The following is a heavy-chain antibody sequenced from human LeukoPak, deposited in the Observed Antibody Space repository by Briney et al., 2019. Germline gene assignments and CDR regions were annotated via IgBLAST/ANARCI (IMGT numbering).Heavy chain of an antibody. CDR1: GGSISGSSYY. V-gene: IGHV4-39*07. Sequence: PSETLSLTCTVSGGSISGSSYYWGWIRQPPGKGLEWIGSIYYSGSTYYNPSLKSRVTISVDTSKNQFSLKLSSVTAADTAVYYCARVKYCGGDCYSGGNWFDPWGQGTLVTVSS. D-gene: IGHD2-21*02. CDR2: IYYSGST. CDR3: ARVKYCGGDCYSGGNWFDP. J-gene: IGHJ5*02.